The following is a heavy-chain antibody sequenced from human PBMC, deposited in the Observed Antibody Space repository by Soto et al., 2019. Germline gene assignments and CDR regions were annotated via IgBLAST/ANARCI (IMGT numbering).Heavy chain of an antibody. D-gene: IGHD4-17*01. J-gene: IGHJ4*02. V-gene: IGHV4-59*11. Sequence: QVQLQESGPGLVRPSETLSLTCTVSGGSISSHYWSWVRQPPGKGLEWIGYLYYTGSTNYNASLKSQVTRSIHTPKCQFSLMLTSWTAADPAVDYFARVGATVTSQALVFGHLGQGILVTVSS. CDR2: LYYTGST. CDR1: GGSISSHY. CDR3: ARVGATVTSQALVFGH.